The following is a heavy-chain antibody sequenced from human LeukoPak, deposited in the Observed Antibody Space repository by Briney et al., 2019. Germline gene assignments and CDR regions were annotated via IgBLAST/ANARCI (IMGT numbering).Heavy chain of an antibody. CDR3: ARDGYKKGIDY. J-gene: IGHJ4*02. D-gene: IGHD5-24*01. V-gene: IGHV4-59*01. CDR2: IYYSGST. CDR1: GGSLNNYY. Sequence: SETLSLTCSVSGGSLNNYYWSWIRQPPGKRLEWIGSIYYSGSTNYNPSLKSRVTISVDTSKNQFSLKVRSVTAADTAVYYCARDGYKKGIDYWGQGTLVTVS.